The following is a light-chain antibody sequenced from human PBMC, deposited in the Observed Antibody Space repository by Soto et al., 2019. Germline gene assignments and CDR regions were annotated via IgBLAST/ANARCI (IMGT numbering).Light chain of an antibody. V-gene: IGKV3-20*01. CDR1: QSVNINY. CDR3: HQYRA. CDR2: GAT. Sequence: EIVLTQSPGTLSLSPGERATLSCRASQSVNINYLGWYQQKPGQAPRLLIYGATSRATGIPDRFSGSGSGTDFTLTISRLEPEDFAVYYCHQYRAFGQGNKVEIK. J-gene: IGKJ1*01.